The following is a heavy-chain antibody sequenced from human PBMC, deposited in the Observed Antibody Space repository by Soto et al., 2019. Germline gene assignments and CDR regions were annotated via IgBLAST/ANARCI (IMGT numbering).Heavy chain of an antibody. J-gene: IGHJ6*02. CDR1: GFTFGIYA. V-gene: IGHV3-23*01. CDR2: INGGGTST. D-gene: IGHD2-15*01. Sequence: EVQLLESGGGLVQPGGSLRLSCAASGFTFGIYAMGWVRQAPGKGLEWVSSINGGGTSTYYADSVKGRFTVYRDNSKNTMFLQMDSLRAEDTAVFYCANFASVEVDYYYCHAMDVWGQGTTVTVSS. CDR3: ANFASVEVDYYYCHAMDV.